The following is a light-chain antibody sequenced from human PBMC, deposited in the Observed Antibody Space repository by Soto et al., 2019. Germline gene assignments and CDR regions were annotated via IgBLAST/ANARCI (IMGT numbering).Light chain of an antibody. CDR3: GTRDSSLRKV. V-gene: IGLV1-51*01. CDR2: DNN. Sequence: QSVLTQPPSVSAAPGQKVTISCSGSSSNIGNNYVSWYQQLPGTAPKLLIYDNNKRPSGIPDRFSGSKSGTSATLGITGLQTGDEADYYCGTRDSSLRKVFGGGTKLTVL. CDR1: SSNIGNNY. J-gene: IGLJ3*02.